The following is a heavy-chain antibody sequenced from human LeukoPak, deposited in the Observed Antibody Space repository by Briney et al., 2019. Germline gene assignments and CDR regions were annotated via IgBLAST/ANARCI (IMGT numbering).Heavy chain of an antibody. Sequence: KTSETLSLTCTVSGGSISSYYWSWIRQPPGKGLEWIGYIYYSGSTNYNPSLKSRVTISVDTSKNQFSLKLSSVTAADTAVHYCAKGELYFDYWGQGTLVTVSS. CDR1: GGSISSYY. V-gene: IGHV4-59*01. CDR2: IYYSGST. D-gene: IGHD1-7*01. J-gene: IGHJ4*02. CDR3: AKGELYFDY.